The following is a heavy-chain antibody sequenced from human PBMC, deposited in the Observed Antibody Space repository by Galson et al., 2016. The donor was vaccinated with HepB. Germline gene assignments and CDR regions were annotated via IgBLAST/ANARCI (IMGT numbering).Heavy chain of an antibody. CDR3: ARARASFGVATAYSWFDP. Sequence: SLRLSCAASGFTFSSYTFHWVRQAPGKGLEWVAVISYDGINKYYGDSVKGRFTVSRDNSKSTLDLQMNSLRVEDTAVYYCARARASFGVATAYSWFDPWGQGALVTVSS. V-gene: IGHV3-30*04. D-gene: IGHD3-3*01. J-gene: IGHJ5*02. CDR2: ISYDGINK. CDR1: GFTFSSYT.